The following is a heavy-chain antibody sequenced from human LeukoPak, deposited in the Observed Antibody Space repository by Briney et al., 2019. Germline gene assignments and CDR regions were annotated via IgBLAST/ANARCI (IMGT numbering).Heavy chain of an antibody. CDR3: ASYYASGVSAYNYYGMDV. D-gene: IGHD3-10*01. CDR2: MSHNRGT. Sequence: PSETLSLTCAASGPSISTGYYWGWIRQPPGKGLEWIGSMSHNRGTYYNPSLKSRVTISMDTSKNQISLRLTSVTAADTAVYYCASYYASGVSAYNYYGMDVWGKGTTVTVSS. J-gene: IGHJ6*04. V-gene: IGHV4-38-2*01. CDR1: GPSISTGYY.